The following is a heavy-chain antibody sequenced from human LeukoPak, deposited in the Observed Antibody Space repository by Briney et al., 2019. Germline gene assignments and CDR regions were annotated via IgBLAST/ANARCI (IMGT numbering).Heavy chain of an antibody. CDR3: ARALIRRRERGPFGVVTRVWFDP. J-gene: IGHJ5*02. CDR1: GSTLTSYA. D-gene: IGHD3-3*01. V-gene: IGHV1-69*05. Sequence: ASVKVSCAASGSTLTSYAINWVRQAPGQGLEWMGGIIPLFGTRSYAQKFQDRLTITTDESTSTAYMELSSLRSEDTAVYYCARALIRRRERGPFGVVTRVWFDPWGQGTLVTVSS. CDR2: IIPLFGTR.